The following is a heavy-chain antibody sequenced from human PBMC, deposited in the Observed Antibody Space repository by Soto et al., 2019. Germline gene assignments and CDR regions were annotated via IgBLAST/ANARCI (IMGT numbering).Heavy chain of an antibody. V-gene: IGHV4-39*01. J-gene: IGHJ5*02. CDR3: ASTVFPPSNWFDP. Sequence: QLQLQESGPGLVKPSETLSLTCTVSGGSISSTTYCWGWIRQPPGKGLEWIGTMCYSGSTYYNPSLKSRLTISIDTSKNQFSLKLNSVTAVDTAVYYCASTVFPPSNWFDPWGQGSLVNVSS. D-gene: IGHD4-17*01. CDR1: GGSISSTTYC. CDR2: MCYSGST.